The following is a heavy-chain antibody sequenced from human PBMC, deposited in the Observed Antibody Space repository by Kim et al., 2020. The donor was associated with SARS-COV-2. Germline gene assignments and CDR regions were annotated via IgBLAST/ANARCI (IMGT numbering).Heavy chain of an antibody. Sequence: GGSLRLSCATSGFTFSAYDMNWVRHAPGKGLEWLSFITKSSTTIYYADSVKGRFTTSRDNAKNSLHLQMNSLKDEDTAVYHCVRDRMGGAFDIWGQGTLV. J-gene: IGHJ3*02. D-gene: IGHD3-16*01. CDR1: GFTFSAYD. CDR3: VRDRMGGAFDI. V-gene: IGHV3-48*02. CDR2: ITKSSTTI.